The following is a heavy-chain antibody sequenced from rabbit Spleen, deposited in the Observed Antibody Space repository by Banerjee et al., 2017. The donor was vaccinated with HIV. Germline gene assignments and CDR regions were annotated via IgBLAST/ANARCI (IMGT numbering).Heavy chain of an antibody. CDR1: GFDVSSYG. CDR3: VGDVYYILNL. CDR2: IDAVFGST. Sequence: QEQLVESGGGLVQPGGSLKLSCKASGFDVSSYGVSWVRQAPGKGLEWIGYIDAVFGSTVYASWVNGRFTISRDNAQNTLYLQLNSLTAADTATYFCVGDVYYILNLWRPGTLVTVS. D-gene: IGHD1-1*01. J-gene: IGHJ4*01. V-gene: IGHV1S47*01.